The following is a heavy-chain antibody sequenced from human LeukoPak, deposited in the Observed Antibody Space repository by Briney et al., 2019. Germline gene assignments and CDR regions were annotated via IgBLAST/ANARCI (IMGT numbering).Heavy chain of an antibody. J-gene: IGHJ4*02. Sequence: GGSLRLSCAASGFTVSSNYMSWVRQAPGKGLEWVSVIYSGGSTYYADSVKGRFTISRDNSKNTLYLQMNSLRAEDTAVYYCAREGTMVRGVFDYWGQGTLVTVSS. D-gene: IGHD3-10*01. CDR1: GFTVSSNY. CDR2: IYSGGST. CDR3: AREGTMVRGVFDY. V-gene: IGHV3-66*01.